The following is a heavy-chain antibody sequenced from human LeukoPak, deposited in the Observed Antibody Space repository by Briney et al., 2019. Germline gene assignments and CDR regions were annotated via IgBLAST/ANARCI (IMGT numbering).Heavy chain of an antibody. CDR2: VSPSHTTR. D-gene: IGHD3-3*02. Sequence: ASVKVSCKASGYTFRQYSISWVRQAPGKGFEWMGWVSPSHTTRVYAQEFQGRVTMTADTNTNTVSMELGSLRFDDTAVYFCARDYILPLETDNGDGFAIWGQGTVVTVS. J-gene: IGHJ3*02. CDR1: GYTFRQYS. CDR3: ARDYILPLETDNGDGFAI. V-gene: IGHV1-18*01.